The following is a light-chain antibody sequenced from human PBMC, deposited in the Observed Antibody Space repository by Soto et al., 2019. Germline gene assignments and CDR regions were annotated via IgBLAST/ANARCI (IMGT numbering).Light chain of an antibody. CDR1: QSPGTW. CDR2: DVS. Sequence: DIQITQSPSTLSASVGDRVIITCRASQSPGTWMAWYQQKPGTAPVLLIYDVSKLESGVPSRFSGRASGTEFTLTITSLQPDDFATYYCQQYFSYPLTFGGGTKV. CDR3: QQYFSYPLT. J-gene: IGKJ4*01. V-gene: IGKV1-5*01.